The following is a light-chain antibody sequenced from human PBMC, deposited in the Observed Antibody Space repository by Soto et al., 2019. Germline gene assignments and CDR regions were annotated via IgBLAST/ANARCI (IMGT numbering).Light chain of an antibody. CDR2: EVS. V-gene: IGLV2-14*01. Sequence: QSVLTQPASVSGSPGQSITISCTGTSSDVGGYNYVSWYQQHPGKAPKLMIYEVSNRPSGVSNRFSGSKSGNTASLTISGLQAEYEADYYCSSYTSSRTYVFGTGTKVTVL. CDR3: SSYTSSRTYV. J-gene: IGLJ1*01. CDR1: SSDVGGYNY.